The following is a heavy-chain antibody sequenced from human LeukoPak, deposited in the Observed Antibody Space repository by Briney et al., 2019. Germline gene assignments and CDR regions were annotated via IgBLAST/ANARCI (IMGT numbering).Heavy chain of an antibody. Sequence: ASVKVSCKVSGYTLTELSMHWVRQAPGKGLEWMGGFDPEDGETIYAQKFQGRVTMTEDTSTDTAYMELSSLRSEDTAVYYCATVGPAAMWYYYYYMDVWGKGTTVTVSS. V-gene: IGHV1-24*01. J-gene: IGHJ6*03. CDR1: GYTLTELS. D-gene: IGHD2-2*01. CDR3: ATVGPAAMWYYYYYMDV. CDR2: FDPEDGET.